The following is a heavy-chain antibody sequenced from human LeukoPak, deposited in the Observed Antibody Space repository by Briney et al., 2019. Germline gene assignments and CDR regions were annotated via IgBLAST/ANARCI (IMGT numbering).Heavy chain of an antibody. Sequence: GGSLRLSCAASGFTFSSYWMHWVRQAPGKGLVWVSRISSDGSSTTYADSVKGRFTIPRDNAKNTLYLQMNSLRAEDTALYYCARVAEYSTAGMRYWGQGTLVTVSS. J-gene: IGHJ4*02. CDR2: ISSDGSST. CDR3: ARVAEYSTAGMRY. D-gene: IGHD6-6*01. V-gene: IGHV3-74*01. CDR1: GFTFSSYW.